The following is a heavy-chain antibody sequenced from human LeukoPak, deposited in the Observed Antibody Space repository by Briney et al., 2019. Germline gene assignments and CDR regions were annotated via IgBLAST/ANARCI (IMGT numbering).Heavy chain of an antibody. CDR2: INPSGGST. D-gene: IGHD6-19*01. V-gene: IGHV1-46*01. CDR1: GYTFTSYY. CDR3: ARVRVAVAVIKGPYYYYGMDV. Sequence: ASVKVSCKASGYTFTSYYMHWVRQAPGQGLEWMGIINPSGGSTSYAQKFQGRVTMTRDTSTSTVYMELSSLRSEDTAVYYCARVRVAVAVIKGPYYYYGMDVWGQGTTVTVSS. J-gene: IGHJ6*02.